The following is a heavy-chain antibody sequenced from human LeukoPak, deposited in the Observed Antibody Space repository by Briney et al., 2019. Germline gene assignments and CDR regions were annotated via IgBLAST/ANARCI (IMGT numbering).Heavy chain of an antibody. Sequence: AGTLSLTCTVSGGSISSYYWSWVRQPPGKGLEWIGYIYYSGSTNYNPALKSRGTISVDTSKTQFSMKLRSVTAADTAVYYCARDGDYYNSSGPLGYWGQGTLVTVSS. CDR1: GGSISSYY. J-gene: IGHJ4*02. CDR3: ARDGDYYNSSGPLGY. D-gene: IGHD3-22*01. CDR2: IYYSGST. V-gene: IGHV4-59*01.